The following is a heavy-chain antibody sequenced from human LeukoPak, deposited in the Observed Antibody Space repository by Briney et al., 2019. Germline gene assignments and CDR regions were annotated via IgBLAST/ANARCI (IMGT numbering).Heavy chain of an antibody. CDR3: GKDVKFNRLNYFDY. D-gene: IGHD6-25*01. CDR2: ISSSGSTI. V-gene: IGHV3-48*03. Sequence: GGSLRLSRAASGFTFSSYEMNWVRQAPGKGLEWVSYISSSGSTIYYADSVKGRFTTSRDNAKNSLYLQMNSLRAEDTALYYCGKDVKFNRLNYFDYWGQGTLVTVSS. J-gene: IGHJ4*02. CDR1: GFTFSSYE.